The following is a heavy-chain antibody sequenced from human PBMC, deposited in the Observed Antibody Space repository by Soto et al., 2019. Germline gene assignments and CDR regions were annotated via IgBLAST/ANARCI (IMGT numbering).Heavy chain of an antibody. D-gene: IGHD6-13*01. CDR3: ARGSSGYISSWYYFDY. CDR1: GFTFTDYA. Sequence: EVQLLESGGGLVQPGGSLRLSCAASGFTFTDYALSWVRQASGKGLEWVATISGIGGSTYLADSVKGRLCISRDNSKNTVSLLMNSLRAEDTAVYFCARGSSGYISSWYYFDYWGRGTLVTVSS. CDR2: ISGIGGST. J-gene: IGHJ4*02. V-gene: IGHV3-23*01.